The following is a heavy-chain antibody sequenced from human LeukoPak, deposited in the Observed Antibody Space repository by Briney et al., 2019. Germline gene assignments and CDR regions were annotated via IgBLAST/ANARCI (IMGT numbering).Heavy chain of an antibody. CDR1: GFTFSDHY. Sequence: GGSLRLSCAASGFTFSDHYMDWVRQAPGKGLEWVGRTRNKANSYTTEYAASVKGRFTISRDDSKNSLYLQMNSLKTEDTAVYYCARVQKYYYDHWGQGTLVTVSS. D-gene: IGHD1-1*01. CDR3: ARVQKYYYDH. J-gene: IGHJ4*02. CDR2: TRNKANSYTT. V-gene: IGHV3-72*01.